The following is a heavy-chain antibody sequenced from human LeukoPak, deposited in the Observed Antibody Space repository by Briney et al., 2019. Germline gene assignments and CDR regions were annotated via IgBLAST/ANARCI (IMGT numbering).Heavy chain of an antibody. CDR2: IYYSGST. Sequence: SETLSLTCTVSGGSISSYYWSWIRQPPGKGLEWIGYIYYSGSTNYNPSLKSRVTISVDTSKNQFSLKLSSVTAADTAVYYCARAPYCSGGSCYLDHWGQGTLVTVSS. CDR1: GGSISSYY. CDR3: ARAPYCSGGSCYLDH. D-gene: IGHD2-15*01. J-gene: IGHJ4*02. V-gene: IGHV4-59*01.